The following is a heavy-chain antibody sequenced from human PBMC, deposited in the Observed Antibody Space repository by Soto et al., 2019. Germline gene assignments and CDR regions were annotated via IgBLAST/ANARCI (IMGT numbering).Heavy chain of an antibody. CDR2: ISYDGSNK. Sequence: LRLSCAASGFTFSSYAMHWVRQAPGKGLEWVAVISYDGSNKYYADSVKGRFTISRDNSKNTLYLQMNSLRAEDTAVYYCARTPHSLLWFGEPLSYWGQGTLVTVSS. V-gene: IGHV3-30-3*01. CDR3: ARTPHSLLWFGEPLSY. CDR1: GFTFSSYA. D-gene: IGHD3-10*01. J-gene: IGHJ4*02.